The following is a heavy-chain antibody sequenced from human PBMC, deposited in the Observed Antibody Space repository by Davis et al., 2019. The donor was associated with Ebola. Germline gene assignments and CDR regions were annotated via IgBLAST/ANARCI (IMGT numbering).Heavy chain of an antibody. V-gene: IGHV1-2*02. CDR3: AIALGPYYDFWSGPQPPYYYGMDV. J-gene: IGHJ6*02. CDR1: GYTFTSYD. CDR2: INPNSGGT. Sequence: ASVKVSCKASGYTFTSYDINWVRQAPGQGLEWMGWINPNSGGTNYAQKFQGRVTMTRDTSISTAYMELSRLRSDDPAVYYCAIALGPYYDFWSGPQPPYYYGMDVWGQGTTVTVSS. D-gene: IGHD3-3*01.